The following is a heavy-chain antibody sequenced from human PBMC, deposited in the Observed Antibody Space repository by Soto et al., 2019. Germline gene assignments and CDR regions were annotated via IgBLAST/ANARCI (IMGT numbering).Heavy chain of an antibody. J-gene: IGHJ6*02. CDR1: GGSFSSDA. CDR3: ARGPGRSSNRWRVRQVADRDYYVMDV. CDR2: IIPIFGTT. D-gene: IGHD2-2*01. V-gene: IGHV1-69*06. Sequence: GASVKVSCKASGGSFSSDAISWVRQAPGQGLEWVGGIIPIFGTTKYAQKFQGRVTIIADTSTTTAYLELSSLRSEDTAIYYCARGPGRSSNRWRVRQVADRDYYVMDVWGQGTTVTVSS.